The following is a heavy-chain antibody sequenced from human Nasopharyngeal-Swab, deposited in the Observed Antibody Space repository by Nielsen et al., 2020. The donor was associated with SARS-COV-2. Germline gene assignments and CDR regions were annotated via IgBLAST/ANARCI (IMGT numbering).Heavy chain of an antibody. CDR3: ARESAVSARRRWFDP. CDR1: GGSISSYY. D-gene: IGHD6-6*01. J-gene: IGHJ5*02. CDR2: IYTSGST. V-gene: IGHV4-4*07. Sequence: SETLSLTCTVSGGSISSYYWSWIRQPAGKGLEWIGRIYTSGSTNYNPSLKSRDTMSVDTSKSQFSLKVSSVTAADTAVYYCARESAVSARRRWFDPWGQGTLVTVSS.